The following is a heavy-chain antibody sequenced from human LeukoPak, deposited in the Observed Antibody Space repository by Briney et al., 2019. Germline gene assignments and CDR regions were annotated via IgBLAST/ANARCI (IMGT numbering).Heavy chain of an antibody. Sequence: GGSLRLSCAASGFTVSSNYMSWVRQAPGKGLEWVSVIYSGGSTYYADSVKGRFTISRDNSKNTLYLQMNSLRAEDTAVYYCARDLGQVRGCALGFTAMVTAGGPYYFDYWGQGTLVTVSS. V-gene: IGHV3-53*01. CDR1: GFTVSSNY. D-gene: IGHD5-18*01. CDR3: ARDLGQVRGCALGFTAMVTAGGPYYFDY. CDR2: IYSGGST. J-gene: IGHJ4*02.